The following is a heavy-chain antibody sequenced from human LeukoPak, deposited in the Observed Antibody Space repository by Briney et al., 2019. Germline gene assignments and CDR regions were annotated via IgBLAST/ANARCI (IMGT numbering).Heavy chain of an antibody. J-gene: IGHJ4*02. CDR1: GDSISGSSYY. V-gene: IGHV4-39*01. CDR3: ARRGPPMQRQFYDS. CDR2: SYYTGST. Sequence: SETLSLTCTVSGDSISGSSYYWAWIRQPPGKGLEWIGSSYYTGSTHYMSSLKSRVTISADTSKNLFSLKVNSMTAADTAVYYCARRGPPMQRQFYDSWGQGTLVTVSS. D-gene: IGHD5-24*01.